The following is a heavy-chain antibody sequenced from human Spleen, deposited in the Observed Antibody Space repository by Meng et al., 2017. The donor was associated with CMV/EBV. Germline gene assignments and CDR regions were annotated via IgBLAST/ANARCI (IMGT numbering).Heavy chain of an antibody. Sequence: FTFSEAWMTWVRQAPGKGLEWVGRIKSKSDGGTTDYAAPLEGRFTISRDDSKNAVYLQMNSLKIEDTAVYYCARYGDGAIVPAPLDYWGQGALVTVSS. CDR3: ARYGDGAIVPAPLDY. D-gene: IGHD4/OR15-4a*01. V-gene: IGHV3-15*01. CDR1: FTFSEAW. J-gene: IGHJ4*02. CDR2: IKSKSDGGTT.